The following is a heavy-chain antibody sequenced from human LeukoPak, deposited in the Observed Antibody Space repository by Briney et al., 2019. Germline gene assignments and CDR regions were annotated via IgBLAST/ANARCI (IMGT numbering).Heavy chain of an antibody. J-gene: IGHJ4*02. D-gene: IGHD4-11*01. Sequence: GGSLRLSCAASGFTFSGYAMSWVRQAPGKGLEWVSAISGSGGVTYYADSVKGRFTISRDTSRNTLYLQMNSLRAEDTAVYYCAKAPAATTRSGGYFDYWGQGTLVTVSS. V-gene: IGHV3-23*01. CDR3: AKAPAATTRSGGYFDY. CDR2: ISGSGGVT. CDR1: GFTFSGYA.